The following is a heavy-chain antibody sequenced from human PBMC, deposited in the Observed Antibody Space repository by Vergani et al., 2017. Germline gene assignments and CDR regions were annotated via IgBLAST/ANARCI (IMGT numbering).Heavy chain of an antibody. CDR2: IKNDGGKS. CDR1: GFNFSTYS. J-gene: IGHJ4*02. V-gene: IGHV3-23*04. Sequence: QLVESGGGLVQPGGSLRLSCAASGFNFSTYSMNWVRQAPGKGLEWVSTIKNDGGKSHYADFVKGRFAISRDNSRNTLYLQMNSLRVEDTAVYYCGRGSDNYNWGQGALVTVSS. D-gene: IGHD1-1*01. CDR3: GRGSDNYN.